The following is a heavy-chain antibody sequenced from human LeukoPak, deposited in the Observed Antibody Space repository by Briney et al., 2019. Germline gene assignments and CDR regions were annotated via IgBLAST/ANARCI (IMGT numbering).Heavy chain of an antibody. Sequence: GTSGKVSSKPSLLTVANSSMHCGRRARGQHLEGMGWIVFDSGNTKYGQKFQERVTITRDMSTNTAYMELSSLRSEETDVYYCATNCADYNFWSGYYSFGFWGQGTVVTVSS. J-gene: IGHJ4*02. CDR1: LLTVANSS. CDR2: IVFDSGNT. V-gene: IGHV1-58*02. CDR3: ATNCADYNFWSGYYSFGF. D-gene: IGHD3-3*01.